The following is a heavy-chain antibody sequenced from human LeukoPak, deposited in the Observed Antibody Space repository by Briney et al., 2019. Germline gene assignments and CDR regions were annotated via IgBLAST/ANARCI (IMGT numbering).Heavy chain of an antibody. CDR1: GYTFTSYY. V-gene: IGHV1-46*01. CDR3: ARGRRRHCTNGVCYPLYEKNPSFDY. J-gene: IGHJ4*02. D-gene: IGHD2-8*01. Sequence: ASVKVSCKASGYTFTSYYMHWVRQAPGQGLEWMGIINPSGGSTSYAQKFQGRVTMTRDTSTSTVYMELSSLRSEDTAVYYCARGRRRHCTNGVCYPLYEKNPSFDYWGQGTLVTVSS. CDR2: INPSGGST.